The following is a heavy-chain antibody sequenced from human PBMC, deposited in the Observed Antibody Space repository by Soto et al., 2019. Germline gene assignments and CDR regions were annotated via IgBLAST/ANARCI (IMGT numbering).Heavy chain of an antibody. CDR1: GGSISSYR. V-gene: IGHV4-4*07. J-gene: IGHJ4*02. CDR3: GRESGETWDYEAY. CDR2: ISNNRNT. Sequence: PSETLSLTCTVSGGSISSYRWSWIRQPAWKGLEWIGRISNNRNTQYNPSLKSRVTVSVDTSRNQFFLNLHSVTAADSAVYFCGRESGETWDYEAYWGQGTPVTVSS. D-gene: IGHD1-7*01.